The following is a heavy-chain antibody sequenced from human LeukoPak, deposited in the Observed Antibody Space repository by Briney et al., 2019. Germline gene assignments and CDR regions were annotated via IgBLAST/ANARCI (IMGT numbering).Heavy chain of an antibody. CDR2: IYTSGST. Sequence: TETLSLTCTVSGGSISSYYWSWIRQPAGKGLEWIGRIYTSGSTNYNPSLKSRVTMSVDTSKNQFSLKLSSVTAADTAVYYCAKASEYQLPEEFDYWGQGTLVTVSS. V-gene: IGHV4-4*07. CDR3: AKASEYQLPEEFDY. D-gene: IGHD2-2*01. J-gene: IGHJ4*02. CDR1: GGSISSYY.